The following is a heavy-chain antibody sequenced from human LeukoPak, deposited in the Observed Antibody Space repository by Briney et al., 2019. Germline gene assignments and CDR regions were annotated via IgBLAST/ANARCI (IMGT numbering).Heavy chain of an antibody. J-gene: IGHJ4*02. V-gene: IGHV4-39*07. CDR2: IYYSGST. Sequence: PSETLSLTCTVSGGSISSSSYYWGWIRQPPGKGLERIGSIYYSGSTYYNPSLKSRVTISVDTSKNQFSLKLSSVTAADTAVYYCARVSAYDFWSGYSVYYFDYWGQGTLVTVSS. CDR3: ARVSAYDFWSGYSVYYFDY. CDR1: GGSISSSSYY. D-gene: IGHD3-3*01.